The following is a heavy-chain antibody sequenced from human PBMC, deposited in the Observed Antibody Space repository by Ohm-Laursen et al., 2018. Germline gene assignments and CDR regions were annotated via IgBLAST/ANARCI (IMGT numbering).Heavy chain of an antibody. CDR1: GYTFTSYA. CDR3: ARDGLGTRGYFHH. D-gene: IGHD3-10*01. V-gene: IGHV1-69*13. Sequence: SVKVSCKASGYTFTSYAISWVRQAPGQGLEWLGEITPMFGTANYAQKFQGRVTITADESTSTAYMDLSSLRSEDTAIYYCARDGLGTRGYFHHWGQGSLVTVSS. CDR2: ITPMFGTA. J-gene: IGHJ1*01.